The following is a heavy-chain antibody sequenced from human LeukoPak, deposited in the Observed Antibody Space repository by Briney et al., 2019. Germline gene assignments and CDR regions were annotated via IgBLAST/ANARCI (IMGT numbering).Heavy chain of an antibody. V-gene: IGHV1-69*06. Sequence: SVKVSCKASGGTFSSYAISWVRQAPGQGLEWMGGIIPIFGTSNYAQKFQGRVTITADKSTSTAYMELSSLRSEDTAVYYCARDRLGYDRNNWFDPWGQGTLVTVSS. CDR1: GGTFSSYA. J-gene: IGHJ5*02. D-gene: IGHD3-16*01. CDR3: ARDRLGYDRNNWFDP. CDR2: IIPIFGTS.